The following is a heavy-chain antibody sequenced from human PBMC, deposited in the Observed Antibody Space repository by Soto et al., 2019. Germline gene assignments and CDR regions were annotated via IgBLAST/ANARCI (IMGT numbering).Heavy chain of an antibody. CDR1: GYTFTSYA. CDR3: ARDPSYHYDSTGYYSADFDI. V-gene: IGHV1-18*01. J-gene: IGHJ3*02. Sequence: QVQLVQSGAEVKKPGASVNVSCKASGYTFTSYAISWVRQAPGQRLEWMGWINAYNGDTNYAPNLQGRVTMTTDTSTRTAYMELRSMRSDDTAVYYCARDPSYHYDSTGYYSADFDIWGQGTMVTVSS. D-gene: IGHD3-22*01. CDR2: INAYNGDT.